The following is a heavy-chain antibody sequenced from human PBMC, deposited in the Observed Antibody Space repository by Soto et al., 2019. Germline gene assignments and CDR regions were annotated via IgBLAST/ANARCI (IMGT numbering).Heavy chain of an antibody. CDR3: TKSWLFEKNWFDP. V-gene: IGHV3-30*18. Sequence: GGSLRLSCAASGFTFGNYGMHWVRQPPGKGLEWMSSILYDGSDKYYADSVKGRFTISRDGSKNTLYLQMDSLRPEDTAVYFCTKSWLFEKNWFDPWGQGTLVTVSS. D-gene: IGHD3-22*01. J-gene: IGHJ5*02. CDR1: GFTFGNYG. CDR2: ILYDGSDK.